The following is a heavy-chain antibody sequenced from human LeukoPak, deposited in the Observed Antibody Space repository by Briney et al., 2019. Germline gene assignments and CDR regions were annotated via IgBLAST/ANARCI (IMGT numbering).Heavy chain of an antibody. CDR3: ARDPDYGDQGNAFDI. Sequence: SVKVSCKASGGTFSSYAISWVRQAPGQGLEWMGRIIPIFGTANYAQKSQGRVTITTDESTSTAYMELSSLRSEDTAVYYCARDPDYGDQGNAFDIWGQGTMVTVSS. CDR1: GGTFSSYA. D-gene: IGHD4-17*01. J-gene: IGHJ3*02. V-gene: IGHV1-69*05. CDR2: IIPIFGTA.